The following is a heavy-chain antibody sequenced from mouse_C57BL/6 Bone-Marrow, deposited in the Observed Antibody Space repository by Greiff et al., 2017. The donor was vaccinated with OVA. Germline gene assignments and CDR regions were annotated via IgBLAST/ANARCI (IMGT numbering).Heavy chain of an antibody. Sequence: VQLQQPGAELVRPGSSVKLSCKASGYTFTSYWMHWVKQRPIQGLEWIGNIDPSDSETHYNQKFKDKATLTVDKSSSTAYMQLSSLTSEDSAVYYCARGTYDGYYVPFDYWGQGTTLTVSS. CDR2: IDPSDSET. V-gene: IGHV1-52*01. CDR3: ARGTYDGYYVPFDY. CDR1: GYTFTSYW. J-gene: IGHJ2*01. D-gene: IGHD2-3*01.